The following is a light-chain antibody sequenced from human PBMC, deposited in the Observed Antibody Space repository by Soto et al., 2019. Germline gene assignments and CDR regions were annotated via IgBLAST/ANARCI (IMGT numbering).Light chain of an antibody. CDR2: KAS. Sequence: DIPMTQSPSTLSASVGDRVTITCRASQSISTWLAWYQQKPGKAPKLLIYKASSLESGVPSRFSASGSGTEFTLTISSLQPDDFATYYCQHYNSYPWTFGQGTKVEIK. J-gene: IGKJ1*01. V-gene: IGKV1-5*03. CDR1: QSISTW. CDR3: QHYNSYPWT.